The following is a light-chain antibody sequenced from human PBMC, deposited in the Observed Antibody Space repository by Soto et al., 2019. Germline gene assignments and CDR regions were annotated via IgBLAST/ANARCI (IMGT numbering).Light chain of an antibody. V-gene: IGKV1-6*01. CDR1: QGIRND. CDR2: AAS. CDR3: QQVKSYPRT. J-gene: IGKJ4*01. Sequence: AIQMTQSPSSLSASVGDRVTITCRASQGIRNDLGWYQQKPGKAPKLLIYAASSLQSGVPSRFSGRKVGTQFILTIDSLQPEDFATYYCQQVKSYPRTFGGGTKVDIK.